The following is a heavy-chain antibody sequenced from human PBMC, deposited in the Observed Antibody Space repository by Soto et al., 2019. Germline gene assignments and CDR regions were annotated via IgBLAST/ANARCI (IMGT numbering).Heavy chain of an antibody. CDR3: XXXXXXXXXH. V-gene: IGHV3-15*01. CDR1: GFTFSNAW. J-gene: IGHJ4*02. CDR2: ITSKSAGATT. Sequence: EAQLVESGGGLVTPGESLRLSCVASGFTFSNAWMSWVRQVPGKGLEWIGRITSKSAGATTAYAAPVTGRFTVSRDDLKNTLYLQVNSLKTEDTGXXXXXXXXXXXXXHWGQGTLVTVSS.